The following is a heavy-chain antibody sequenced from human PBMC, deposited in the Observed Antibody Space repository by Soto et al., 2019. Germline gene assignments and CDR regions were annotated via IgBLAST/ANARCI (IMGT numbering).Heavy chain of an antibody. Sequence: QVQLVQSGAAVKKPGASVKVSCKASGYTFTSNGISWVRQAPGQGREGMGWISAYNGNTNYAQKLQGRFTMTTDTSTSTPYMELRSLRADDTAVYYCASSLLVGYGLEGESDWGQGTLVTVSS. V-gene: IGHV1-18*01. J-gene: IGHJ4*02. CDR2: ISAYNGNT. D-gene: IGHD5-18*01. CDR1: GYTFTSNG. CDR3: ASSLLVGYGLEGESD.